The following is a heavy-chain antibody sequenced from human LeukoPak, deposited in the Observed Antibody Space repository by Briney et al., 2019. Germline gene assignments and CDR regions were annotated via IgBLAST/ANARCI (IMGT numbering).Heavy chain of an antibody. V-gene: IGHV3-21*01. Sequence: GSLRLSCAASGFTFSSYSMNWVRQAPGKGLEWVSSISSSSSYIYYADSVKGRFTISRDNAKNSLYLQMNSLRAEDTAVYYCARASHSYYDFWRGYYPNWGQGTLVTVSS. CDR3: ARASHSYYDFWRGYYPN. D-gene: IGHD3-3*01. J-gene: IGHJ4*02. CDR2: ISSSSSYI. CDR1: GFTFSSYS.